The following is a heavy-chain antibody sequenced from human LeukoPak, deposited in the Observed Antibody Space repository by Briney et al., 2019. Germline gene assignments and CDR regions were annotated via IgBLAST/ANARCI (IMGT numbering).Heavy chain of an antibody. V-gene: IGHV4-39*01. CDR2: IFYSGTT. D-gene: IGHD2-15*01. CDR1: GASISGSNYC. CDR3: ARILNSGAGCYRY. J-gene: IGHJ4*02. Sequence: AATLSLTCPVSGASISGSNYCWAWLRQPPGKGREWFASIFYSGTTYYNPSLKSRVTISVDTSNNQFSLGLNSVTAADTAQYYCARILNSGAGCYRYWGQGTLVTVSS.